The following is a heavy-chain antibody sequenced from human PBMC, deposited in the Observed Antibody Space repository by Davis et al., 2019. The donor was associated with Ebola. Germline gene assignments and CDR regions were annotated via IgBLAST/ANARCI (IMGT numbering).Heavy chain of an antibody. CDR1: GGSFSGYY. CDR3: ARGRGWLRCIDP. J-gene: IGHJ5*02. CDR2: INHSGST. Sequence: SETLSLTCAVYGGSFSGYYWSWIRQPPGKWLEWIGEINHSGSTNYNPSLKSRVTISVDTSKNQFSLKLSSVTAADTAVYYCARGRGWLRCIDPWGQGTLVTVSS. D-gene: IGHD5-12*01. V-gene: IGHV4-34*01.